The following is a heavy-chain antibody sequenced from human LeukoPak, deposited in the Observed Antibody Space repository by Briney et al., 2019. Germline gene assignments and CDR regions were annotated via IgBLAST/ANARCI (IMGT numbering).Heavy chain of an antibody. J-gene: IGHJ4*02. V-gene: IGHV3-30*02. CDR2: IRYDGSNK. D-gene: IGHD6-13*01. CDR3: AKDAAAGTWYYFDY. Sequence: GGSLRLSCAASGFTLSNYGIHWVRQAPGKGLEWVAFIRYDGSNKYYADSVGGRFTISRDNSKNTLYLQMNSLRAEDTAVYYCAKDAAAGTWYYFDYWGQGTLVTVSS. CDR1: GFTLSNYG.